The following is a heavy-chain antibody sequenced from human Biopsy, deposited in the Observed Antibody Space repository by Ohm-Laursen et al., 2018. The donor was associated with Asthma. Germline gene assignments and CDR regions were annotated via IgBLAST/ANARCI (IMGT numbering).Heavy chain of an antibody. Sequence: SETVSCKIYGYSLTDLSMHWVRQAPGQGLEWMGGHDHEEGGTVNARRFQGRVTMTEDTSTDTAYMELSSLSSADTAVHYCASDFPKDYVRYNFQFWGQGTLVTVSS. D-gene: IGHD4-17*01. CDR3: ASDFPKDYVRYNFQF. CDR2: HDHEEGGT. J-gene: IGHJ4*02. CDR1: GYSLTDLS. V-gene: IGHV1-24*01.